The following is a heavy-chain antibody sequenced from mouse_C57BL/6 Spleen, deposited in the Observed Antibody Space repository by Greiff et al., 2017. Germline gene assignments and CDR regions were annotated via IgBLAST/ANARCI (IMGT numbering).Heavy chain of an antibody. CDR2: ISDGGSYT. V-gene: IGHV5-4*01. CDR3: ARDAMDD. CDR1: GFTFSSYA. J-gene: IGHJ4*01. Sequence: EVHLVESGGGLVKPGGSLKLSCAASGFTFSSYAMSWVRQTPEKRLEWVATISDGGSYTYYPDNVKGRFTISRDNAKNNLYLQMSHLKSEDTAMCYCARDAMDDWGQGTSVTVST.